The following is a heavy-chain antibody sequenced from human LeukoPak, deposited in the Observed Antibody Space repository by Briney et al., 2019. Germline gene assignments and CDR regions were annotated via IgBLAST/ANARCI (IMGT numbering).Heavy chain of an antibody. Sequence: GGSLRLSCEASGFTFRNYWMIWVRQAPGKGLEWVSLIFASGSTTKYADSVKGRFTISRDNSKNTLYLQMNSLRAEDTAVYYCAKDLRPDGINDFDHWGQGTLVTVSS. V-gene: IGHV3-23*05. CDR2: IFASGSTT. CDR1: GFTFRNYW. CDR3: AKDLRPDGINDFDH. D-gene: IGHD1-1*01. J-gene: IGHJ4*02.